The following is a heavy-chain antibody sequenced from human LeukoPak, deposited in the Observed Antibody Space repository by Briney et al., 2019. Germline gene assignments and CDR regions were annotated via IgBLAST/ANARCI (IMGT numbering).Heavy chain of an antibody. CDR3: ARSIVGRYSGYERLIYYYYYMDV. CDR1: GFTFSSYG. D-gene: IGHD5-12*01. J-gene: IGHJ6*03. V-gene: IGHV3-30*02. CDR2: IRYDGSNK. Sequence: PGGSLRLSCAASGFTFSSYGMHWVRQAPGKGLEWVAFIRYDGSNKYYADSVKGRFTISRDNSKNTLYLQMNSLRAEDTAVYYCARSIVGRYSGYERLIYYYYYMDVWGKGTTVTVSS.